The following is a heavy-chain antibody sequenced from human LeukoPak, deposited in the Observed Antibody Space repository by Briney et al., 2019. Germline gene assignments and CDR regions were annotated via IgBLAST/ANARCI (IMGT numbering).Heavy chain of an antibody. CDR3: ARGGDGYVNFDP. D-gene: IGHD5-24*01. V-gene: IGHV3-74*01. CDR2: INSDGSSL. J-gene: IGHJ5*02. CDR1: GSTFSGYW. Sequence: GGSLRLSCAASGSTFSGYWMHWVRQAPGKGLVWVSRINSDGSSLNYADSVEGRFTISRDNAKNTLYLKMNSLRVEDTAVYYCARGGDGYVNFDPWGQGTLVTVSS.